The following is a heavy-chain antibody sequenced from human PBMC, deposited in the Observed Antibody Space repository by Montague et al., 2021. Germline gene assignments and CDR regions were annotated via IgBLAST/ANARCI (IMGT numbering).Heavy chain of an antibody. CDR2: LSNGGST. D-gene: IGHD1-26*01. V-gene: IGHV4-4*07. Sequence: SETLSLTCTVFGDSINTYSWSWIRQPAGKGLEWIGRLSNGGSTNSNPSLKSRVSMSVDTSKNQFSLKLSSVTDADTAVYFCARDTVGASGYFYYYYMDVWGRGTTVTVSS. CDR3: ARDTVGASGYFYYYYMDV. CDR1: GDSINTYS. J-gene: IGHJ6*03.